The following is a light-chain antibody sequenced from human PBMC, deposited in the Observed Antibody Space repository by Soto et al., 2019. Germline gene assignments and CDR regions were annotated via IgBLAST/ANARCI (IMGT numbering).Light chain of an antibody. V-gene: IGKV1-17*03. CDR2: GAS. J-gene: IGKJ4*01. CDR3: QQSYTSPVT. Sequence: DIQMTQSPSAMSASVGDRVTITCRASQGINDNLAWYEQKPGKAPNLLIYGASNLQSGVPSRFSGGGSGTDFTLTISSLQPEDFGTYYCQQSYTSPVTFGGGTKVDIK. CDR1: QGINDN.